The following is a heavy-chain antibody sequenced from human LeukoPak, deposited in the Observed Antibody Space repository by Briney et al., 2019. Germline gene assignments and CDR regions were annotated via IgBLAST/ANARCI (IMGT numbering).Heavy chain of an antibody. D-gene: IGHD3-16*01. V-gene: IGHV3-23*01. CDR3: AQGGYYFDY. Sequence: PGGSLRLSCAASGFTFDDYAMHWVRQAPGKGLEWVSGISGSGGSTYYADSVKGRFTISRDNSKNTLYLQMNSLRAEDTAVYYCAQGGYYFDYWGQGTLVTVSS. CDR1: GFTFDDYA. J-gene: IGHJ4*02. CDR2: ISGSGGST.